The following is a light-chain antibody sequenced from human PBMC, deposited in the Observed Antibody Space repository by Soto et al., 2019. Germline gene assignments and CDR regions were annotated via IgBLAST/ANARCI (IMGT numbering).Light chain of an antibody. CDR1: SSDVGGYNY. Sequence: QSVLTQPASVSGSPGQSITISCTGTSSDVGGYNYASWYQQHPGKAPKLMIYEVSNRPSGVSNRFSGSKSGDTASLTISGLQAEDEADYYCSSYTGSSTLKFGGGTKVTVL. J-gene: IGLJ2*01. CDR3: SSYTGSSTLK. V-gene: IGLV2-14*01. CDR2: EVS.